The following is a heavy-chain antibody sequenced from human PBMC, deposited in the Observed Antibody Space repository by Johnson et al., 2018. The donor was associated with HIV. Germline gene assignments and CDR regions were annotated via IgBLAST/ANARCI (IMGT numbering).Heavy chain of an antibody. CDR3: ARAPGGSPRAAFDI. Sequence: VQLVESGGGLIQPGGSLRLSCAASGFTVSSNYMSWVRQAPGKGLEWVSVIYSGGSTYYADSVKGRYTISRDNSKNPLYLQMNSLRAEDTALYYCARAPGGSPRAAFDIWDQGTMVTVSS. D-gene: IGHD2-15*01. CDR1: GFTVSSNY. CDR2: IYSGGST. J-gene: IGHJ3*02. V-gene: IGHV3-53*01.